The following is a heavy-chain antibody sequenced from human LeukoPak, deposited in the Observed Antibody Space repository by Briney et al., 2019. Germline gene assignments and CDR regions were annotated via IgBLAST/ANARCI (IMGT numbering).Heavy chain of an antibody. CDR2: INHSGST. V-gene: IGHV4-34*01. D-gene: IGHD3-3*01. CDR1: GGSFSGYY. Sequence: SSETLSLTCAVYGGSFSGYYWSWIRQPPGKGLEWIGEINHSGSTNYNPSLKSRVTISVDTSKNQFSLKLSSVTAADTAVYYCARAPRITIFGVVIEHYYYYYGMDVWGQGTTVTVSS. CDR3: ARAPRITIFGVVIEHYYYYYGMDV. J-gene: IGHJ6*02.